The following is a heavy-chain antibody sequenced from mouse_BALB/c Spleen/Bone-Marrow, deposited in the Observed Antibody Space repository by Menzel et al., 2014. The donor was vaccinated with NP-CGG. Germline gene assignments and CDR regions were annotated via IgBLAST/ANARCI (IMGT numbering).Heavy chain of an antibody. Sequence: EVHLVESGGGLVQPGGSRKLSCAASGFTFSSFGMHWVRQAPEKGLEWVAYISSGSSTIYYADTVKGRFTISRDNPKNTLFLQMTSLRSEDTAMYYCARMYFDYWGQGTTLTVS. V-gene: IGHV5-17*02. CDR1: GFTFSSFG. CDR3: ARMYFDY. J-gene: IGHJ2*01. CDR2: ISSGSSTI.